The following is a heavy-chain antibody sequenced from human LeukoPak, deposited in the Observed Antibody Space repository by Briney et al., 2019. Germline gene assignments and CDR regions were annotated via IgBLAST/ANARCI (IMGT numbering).Heavy chain of an antibody. D-gene: IGHD6-13*01. J-gene: IGHJ6*02. CDR1: GGSISSYY. CDR2: IYYSGST. V-gene: IGHV4-59*01. Sequence: PSETLSLTCTVSGGSISSYYWSWIRQPPGKGLEWIGYIYYSGSTNYNPSLKSRVTISVDTSKNQFSLKLSSVTAADTAVYYCARVGPWVAAADNEDGRYYYYGMDVWGQGTTVTVSS. CDR3: ARVGPWVAAADNEDGRYYYYGMDV.